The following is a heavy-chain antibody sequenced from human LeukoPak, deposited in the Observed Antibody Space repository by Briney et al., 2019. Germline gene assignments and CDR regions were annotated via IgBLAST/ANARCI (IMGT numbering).Heavy chain of an antibody. Sequence: GGSLRLSCAASGFTFSSYAMSWVRQAPGKGLEWVSAISGSGGSTYYADSVKGRFTISRDNSKNTLYLQMNSLRAEDTAVYYCAKDLVPYDFWSGFDYWGQGALVTVSS. J-gene: IGHJ4*02. CDR1: GFTFSSYA. CDR2: ISGSGGST. V-gene: IGHV3-23*01. CDR3: AKDLVPYDFWSGFDY. D-gene: IGHD3-3*01.